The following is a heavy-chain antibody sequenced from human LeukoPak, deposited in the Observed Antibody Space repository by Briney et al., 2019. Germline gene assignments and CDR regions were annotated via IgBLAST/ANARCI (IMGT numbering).Heavy chain of an antibody. CDR1: GYTFTSYY. D-gene: IGHD3-10*01. CDR3: ARANLWFGELGWIDP. Sequence: ASVKVSCKASGYTFTSYYMHWVRQAPGQGLEWMGLINPTGGSTGYAQKFQGRVTMTRDMSTSTDYMELSSLRSEDTAIYYCARANLWFGELGWIDPWGQGTQVTVSS. CDR2: INPTGGST. J-gene: IGHJ5*02. V-gene: IGHV1-46*01.